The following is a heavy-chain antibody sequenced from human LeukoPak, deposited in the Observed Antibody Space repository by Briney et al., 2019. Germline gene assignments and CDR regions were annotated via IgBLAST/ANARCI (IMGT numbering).Heavy chain of an antibody. CDR3: AKGAGPPWFDP. CDR1: GGSISSSGYY. Sequence: SETLSLTCTVSGGSISSSGYYWGWIRQPPGKGLEWIGTIYYSGTTYYNPSLKSRVTISVDTSKNHFSLKLNSVTAADTAVYYCAKGAGPPWFDPWGQGTLVTVSS. D-gene: IGHD6-19*01. V-gene: IGHV4-39*02. CDR2: IYYSGTT. J-gene: IGHJ5*02.